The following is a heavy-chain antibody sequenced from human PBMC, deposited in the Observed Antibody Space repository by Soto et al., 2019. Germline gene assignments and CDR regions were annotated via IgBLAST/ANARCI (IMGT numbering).Heavy chain of an antibody. CDR3: AMVDVYVTPSPQDV. CDR2: INTYNAKT. Sequence: QVQLVQSGAEVKNPGASVKVSCKTSGYIFTSYGIGWARQAPGQGLEWMGWINTYNAKTNYAQNLQGRVTLTTDTSKSTANMELRSLRSNDTAIYYCAMVDVYVTPSPQDVWGQGTTVTVSS. V-gene: IGHV1-18*01. J-gene: IGHJ6*02. CDR1: GYIFTSYG. D-gene: IGHD3-16*01.